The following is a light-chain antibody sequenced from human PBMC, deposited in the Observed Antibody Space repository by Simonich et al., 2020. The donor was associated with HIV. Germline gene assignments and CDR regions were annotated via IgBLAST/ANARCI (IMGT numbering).Light chain of an antibody. CDR3: QQYYSTHH. V-gene: IGKV4-1*01. Sequence: DIVMTQSPDSLAVSLGERATINCKSSQSVLYSSNNKNYLAWYQQKPGQPPKLRIYWASTRESGVPDRFSGSGSGTDFTLTISSLQAEDVAVYYCQQYYSTHHFGQGTRLEIK. CDR1: QSVLYSSNNKNY. J-gene: IGKJ5*01. CDR2: WAS.